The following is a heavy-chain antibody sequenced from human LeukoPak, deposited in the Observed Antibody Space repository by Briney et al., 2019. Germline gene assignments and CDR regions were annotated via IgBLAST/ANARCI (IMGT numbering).Heavy chain of an antibody. CDR1: GFTFSSYA. V-gene: IGHV3-23*01. J-gene: IGHJ6*02. CDR3: AKDTEDTANYYGMDV. Sequence: GGSLRLSCAASGFTFSSYAMSWVRQAPGKRLEWVSAISGSGGSTYYADSVKGRFTISRDNSKNTLYLQMNSLRAEDTAVYYCAKDTEDTANYYGMDVWGQGTTVTVSS. CDR2: ISGSGGST. D-gene: IGHD5-18*01.